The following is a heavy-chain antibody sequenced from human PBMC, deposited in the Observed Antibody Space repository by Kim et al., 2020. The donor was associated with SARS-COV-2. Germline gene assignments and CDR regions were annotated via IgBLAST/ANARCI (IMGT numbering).Heavy chain of an antibody. V-gene: IGHV3-53*01. J-gene: IGHJ4*02. CDR1: GFSVSTNF. D-gene: IGHD6-19*01. CDR2: MFSGGST. Sequence: GGSLRLSCVASGFSVSTNFMTWVRQAPGKGLEWVSYMFSGGSTYYADSVRGRFTTSRDTSKNTLFLQMDSLRVGDTAVYYCARWLGSGWPLDYWGQGSLVTVSS. CDR3: ARWLGSGWPLDY.